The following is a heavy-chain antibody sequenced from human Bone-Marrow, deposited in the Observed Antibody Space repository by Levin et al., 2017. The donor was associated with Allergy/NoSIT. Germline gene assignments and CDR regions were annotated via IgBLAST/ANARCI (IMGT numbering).Heavy chain of an antibody. J-gene: IGHJ4*02. CDR1: GFTFSSYA. V-gene: IGHV3-30-3*01. Sequence: GGSLRLSCAASGFTFSSYAMHWVRQAPGKGLEWVAVISYDGSNKYYADSVKGRFTISRDNSKNTLYLQMNSLRAEDTAVYYCARDIVVVPAAGQLINIDYWGQGTLVTVSS. CDR2: ISYDGSNK. CDR3: ARDIVVVPAAGQLINIDY. D-gene: IGHD2-2*01.